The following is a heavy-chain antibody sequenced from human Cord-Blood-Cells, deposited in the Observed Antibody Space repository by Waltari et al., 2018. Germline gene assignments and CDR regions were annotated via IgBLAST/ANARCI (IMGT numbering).Heavy chain of an antibody. V-gene: IGHV6-1*01. Sequence: QVQLQQSGPGPVQPSQTLSLTCAISGDSVSSNSAAWNRIRQSPSRGPEWLGRTYCRSKWYNDYAVSVKSRITINPDTSKNQFSLQLNSVTPEDTAVYYCARDIVATIEAFDIWGQGTMVTVSS. CDR2: TYCRSKWYN. J-gene: IGHJ3*02. CDR3: ARDIVATIEAFDI. CDR1: GDSVSSNSAA. D-gene: IGHD5-12*01.